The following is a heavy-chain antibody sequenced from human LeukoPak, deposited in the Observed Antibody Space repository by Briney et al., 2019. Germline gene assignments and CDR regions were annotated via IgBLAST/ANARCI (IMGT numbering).Heavy chain of an antibody. CDR3: ARESITIFGVVIDYYMDV. D-gene: IGHD3-3*01. J-gene: IGHJ6*03. CDR2: IIPIFGTA. V-gene: IGHV1-69*13. CDR1: GGTFSSYA. Sequence: SVKVSCKASGGTFSSYAISWVRQAPGQGLEWMGGIIPIFGTANYAQKFQGRVTITADESTSTAYMELSSLRSEDTAVYYCARESITIFGVVIDYYMDVWGKGTTVTVSS.